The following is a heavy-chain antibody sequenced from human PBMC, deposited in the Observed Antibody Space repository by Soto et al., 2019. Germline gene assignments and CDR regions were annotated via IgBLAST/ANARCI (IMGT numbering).Heavy chain of an antibody. J-gene: IGHJ4*02. CDR3: ARDIGYSSGWYTGAFGF. CDR1: GFNFSTYA. V-gene: IGHV3-30*09. CDR2: LSYDGVIK. D-gene: IGHD6-19*01. Sequence: GGSLRLSCAASGFNFSTYAMHWVRQAPGKGLERLAVLSYDGVIKYYANSVKGRFAVSRDNSKNTLYLQLDSLRPEDTALYYCARDIGYSSGWYTGAFGFWGQGALVTVS.